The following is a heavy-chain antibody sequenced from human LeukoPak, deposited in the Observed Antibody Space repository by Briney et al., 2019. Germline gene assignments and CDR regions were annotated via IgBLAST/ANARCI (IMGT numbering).Heavy chain of an antibody. CDR1: GDSISSSSYY. D-gene: IGHD2-2*01. J-gene: IGHJ5*02. Sequence: PSETLSLTCTVSGDSISSSSYYWGWIRQPPGKGLEWIGSIYYSGSTNYNPSLKSRVTISVDTSKNQFSLKLSSVTAADTAVYYCARDRALYCSSTSCYGTRRWFDPWGQGTLVTVSS. CDR3: ARDRALYCSSTSCYGTRRWFDP. CDR2: IYYSGST. V-gene: IGHV4-39*07.